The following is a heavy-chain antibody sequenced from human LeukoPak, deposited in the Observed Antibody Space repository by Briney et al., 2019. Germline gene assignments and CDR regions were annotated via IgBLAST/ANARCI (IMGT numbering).Heavy chain of an antibody. CDR3: GRLSRYNWFDP. D-gene: IGHD3-22*01. CDR2: IYYSGST. J-gene: IGHJ5*02. V-gene: IGHV4-39*07. Sequence: SETLSLTCTVSGGSISSSSYYWGWIRQPPGKGLEWIGSIYYSGSTYYNPSLKSRVTISVDTSKNQFSLKLTSVTAADTAVYYCGRLSRYNWFDPWGQGTLVTVSS. CDR1: GGSISSSSYY.